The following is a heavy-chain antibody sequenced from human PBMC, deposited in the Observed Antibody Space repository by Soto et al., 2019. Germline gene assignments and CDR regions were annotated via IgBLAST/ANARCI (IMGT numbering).Heavy chain of an antibody. Sequence: VGSLRLSCAASGFTFSSYGMHWVRQAPGKGLEWVAVISYDGSNKYYADSVKGRFTISRDNSKNTLYLQMNSLRAEDTAVYYCAKDRVVVVPAAITYYYGMDVWGQGTTVTVSS. CDR3: AKDRVVVVPAAITYYYGMDV. CDR1: GFTFSSYG. CDR2: ISYDGSNK. J-gene: IGHJ6*02. V-gene: IGHV3-30*18. D-gene: IGHD2-2*02.